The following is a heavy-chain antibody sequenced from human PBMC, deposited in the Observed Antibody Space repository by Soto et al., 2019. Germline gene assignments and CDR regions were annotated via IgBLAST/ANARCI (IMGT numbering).Heavy chain of an antibody. CDR2: INPNSGGT. CDR3: ASAAVTGTAGLDF. J-gene: IGHJ4*02. V-gene: IGHV1-2*02. Sequence: ASVKVSCKASGYTFSGFYMHWVRQAPGQGLEWMGWINPNSGGTKSAEKFQGRVTMTRDTSISTAYMELSRLTSDDTAVYYCASAAVTGTAGLDFWGLGTQVTVS. D-gene: IGHD6-19*01. CDR1: GYTFSGFY.